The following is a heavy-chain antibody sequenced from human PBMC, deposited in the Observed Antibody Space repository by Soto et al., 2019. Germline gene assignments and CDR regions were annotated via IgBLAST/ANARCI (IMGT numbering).Heavy chain of an antibody. CDR1: GFTFSSYG. V-gene: IGHV3-33*01. CDR3: ARGFKKGAAGGSRVPFDY. J-gene: IGHJ4*02. Sequence: GGSLRLSCAASGFTFSSYGMHWVRQAPGKGLEWVAVIWYDGSNKYYADSVKGRFTISRDNSKNTLYLQMNSLRAEDTAVYCCARGFKKGAAGGSRVPFDYWGQGTLVTVSS. CDR2: IWYDGSNK. D-gene: IGHD6-13*01.